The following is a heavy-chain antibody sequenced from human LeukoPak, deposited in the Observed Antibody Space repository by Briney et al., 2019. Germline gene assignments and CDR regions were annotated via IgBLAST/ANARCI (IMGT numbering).Heavy chain of an antibody. D-gene: IGHD3-22*01. Sequence: GGSLRLSCAASGFTFTNYSMNWVRQAPGKGLEWVSSISSSSSYIFYADSMKGRFSISRDNAQNSLYLRMKSLKVEDTAVYYCARGGGQYDSSGMGYWGQGTLVTVSS. CDR3: ARGGGQYDSSGMGY. V-gene: IGHV3-21*01. J-gene: IGHJ4*02. CDR1: GFTFTNYS. CDR2: ISSSSSYI.